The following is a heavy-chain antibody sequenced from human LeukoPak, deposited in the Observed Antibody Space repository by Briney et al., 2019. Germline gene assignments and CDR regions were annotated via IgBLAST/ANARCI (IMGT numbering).Heavy chain of an antibody. CDR2: TYYRSKWYN. D-gene: IGHD6-19*01. Sequence: SQTLSLTCAISGDIVSSNSAAGNWIRQSPSRGLEWLGRTYYRSKWYNDYSVFVKSRITINPDTSKNQFSLQLNSVTPEDTAVYYCARGGYGSGWRFDYEGQGTGVTVSS. V-gene: IGHV6-1*01. J-gene: IGHJ4*02. CDR3: ARGGYGSGWRFDY. CDR1: GDIVSSNSAA.